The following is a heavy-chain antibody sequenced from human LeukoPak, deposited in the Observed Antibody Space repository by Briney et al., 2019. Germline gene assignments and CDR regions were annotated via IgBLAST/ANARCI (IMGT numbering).Heavy chain of an antibody. CDR3: TSWGDTTAEYFQR. V-gene: IGHV3-7*01. CDR1: GFTFNRCW. CDR2: INPDGRDT. Sequence: GGSLRLSCVVSGFTFNRCWMNWVRQAPGKGLEWVAHINPDGRDTYYVDSVEGRFTISRDNAQNSMYLQMNSLRVEDTAVYYCTSWGDTTAEYFQRWGQGTLVTVSS. J-gene: IGHJ1*01. D-gene: IGHD2-21*02.